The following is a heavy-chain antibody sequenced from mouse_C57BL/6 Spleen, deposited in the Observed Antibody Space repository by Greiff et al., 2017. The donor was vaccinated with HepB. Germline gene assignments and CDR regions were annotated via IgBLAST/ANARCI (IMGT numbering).Heavy chain of an antibody. CDR1: GFTFSDYY. V-gene: IGHV5-12*01. CDR2: ISNGGGST. CDR3: ARQNPTLYYFDY. J-gene: IGHJ2*01. Sequence: EVMLVESGGGLVQPGGSLKLSCAASGFTFSDYYMYWVRQTPEKRLEWVAYISNGGGSTYYPDTVKGRFTISRDNAKNTLYLQMSRLKSEDTAMYYCARQNPTLYYFDYWGQGTTLTVSS.